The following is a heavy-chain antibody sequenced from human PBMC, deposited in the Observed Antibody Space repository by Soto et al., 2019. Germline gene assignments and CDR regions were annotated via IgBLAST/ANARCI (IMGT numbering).Heavy chain of an antibody. D-gene: IGHD6-19*01. V-gene: IGHV3-23*01. CDR1: GFTFSSHD. CDR3: GMPVALMAYEY. Sequence: VQLLESGGGLVQPGGSLRLSCAASGFTFSSHDMSWVRQAPGKGLEWVSAITSSGDGTRYADPVKGRFSISRDNSKDTVYLQMTNLRAEDTAIYYCGMPVALMAYEYRGQGTLVNVSS. J-gene: IGHJ4*02. CDR2: ITSSGDGT.